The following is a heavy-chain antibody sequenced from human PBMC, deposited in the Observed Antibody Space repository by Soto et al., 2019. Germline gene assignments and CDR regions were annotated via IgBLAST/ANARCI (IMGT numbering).Heavy chain of an antibody. V-gene: IGHV3-33*01. D-gene: IGHD3-22*01. CDR2: IGYDGTHK. Sequence: GGSLRLSCAPSAFTFSSYGMQLVGQAPGRGLGWVRVIGYDGTHKYYAASVKGRFTISRDNSKNTLYLQMNSLRAEDTAVYYCARDQGGYYSGAFDIWGQGTMVTVSS. J-gene: IGHJ3*02. CDR1: AFTFSSYG. CDR3: ARDQGGYYSGAFDI.